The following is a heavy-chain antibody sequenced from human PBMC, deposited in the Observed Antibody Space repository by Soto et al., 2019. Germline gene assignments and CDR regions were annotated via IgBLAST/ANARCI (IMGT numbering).Heavy chain of an antibody. D-gene: IGHD1-7*01. Sequence: ASVKVSCKASGFTFTSSAVQWVRQARGQRLEWIGWIVVGSGNTNYAQKFQERVTITRDMSTSTAYMELSSLRSEDTAVYYCAAGTITGTSYYYGMDVWGQGTTVTVS. V-gene: IGHV1-58*01. CDR1: GFTFTSSA. J-gene: IGHJ6*02. CDR2: IVVGSGNT. CDR3: AAGTITGTSYYYGMDV.